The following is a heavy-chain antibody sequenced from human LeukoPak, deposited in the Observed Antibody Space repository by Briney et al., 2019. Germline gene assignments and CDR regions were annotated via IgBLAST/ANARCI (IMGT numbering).Heavy chain of an antibody. CDR2: ISAYNGNT. V-gene: IGHV1-18*01. CDR1: GYTFTGYG. J-gene: IGHJ4*02. Sequence: ASVKVSCKASGYTFTGYGISWVRQAPGQGLEWMGWISAYNGNTNYAQKLQGRVTMTTDTSTSTAYMELRSLRSDDTAVYYCARGTDIVVVPAAVDYWGQGTLVTVSS. D-gene: IGHD2-2*01. CDR3: ARGTDIVVVPAAVDY.